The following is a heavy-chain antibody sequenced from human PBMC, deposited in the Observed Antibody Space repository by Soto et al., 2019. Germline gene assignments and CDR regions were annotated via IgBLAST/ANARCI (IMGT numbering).Heavy chain of an antibody. Sequence: GGSLRLSCAASGFTFSSYGMHWVRQAPGKGLEWVVVISYDGSNKYYADSVKGRFTISRDNSKNTLYRQMNSLRAEDTAVYYCAKALGYCSGGSCATGYYFDYWGQGTLVTVSS. J-gene: IGHJ4*02. V-gene: IGHV3-30*18. CDR3: AKALGYCSGGSCATGYYFDY. CDR1: GFTFSSYG. CDR2: ISYDGSNK. D-gene: IGHD2-15*01.